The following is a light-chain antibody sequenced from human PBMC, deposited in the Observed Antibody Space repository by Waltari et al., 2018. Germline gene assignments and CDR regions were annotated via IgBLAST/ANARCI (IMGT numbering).Light chain of an antibody. V-gene: IGKV1-5*01. J-gene: IGKJ1*01. CDR2: DAS. CDR1: QSISSW. CDR3: QQYNTYPWT. Sequence: DIQMTQSPSTLSASVGARVTVTCRASQSISSWLAWYQQKPGKAPKLLIFDASTLESGVPSRFSGSGSGTEFTLTISSLQPDDFAIYYCQQYNTYPWTFGQGTKVEIK.